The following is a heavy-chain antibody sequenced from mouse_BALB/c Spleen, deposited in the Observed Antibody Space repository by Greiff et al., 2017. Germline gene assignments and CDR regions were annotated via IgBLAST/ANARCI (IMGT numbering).Heavy chain of an antibody. CDR3: ARYYGSRYGWFAD. J-gene: IGHJ3*01. V-gene: IGHV1S81*02. CDR2: INPSNGRT. CDR1: GYTFTSYW. D-gene: IGHD1-1*01. Sequence: QVQLQQPGAELVKPGASVKLSCKASGYTFTSYWMHWVKQRPGQGLEWIGEINPSNGRTNYNEKFKSKATLTVDKSSSTAYMQLSSLTSEDSAVYYCARYYGSRYGWFADWGQGSLVTVAA.